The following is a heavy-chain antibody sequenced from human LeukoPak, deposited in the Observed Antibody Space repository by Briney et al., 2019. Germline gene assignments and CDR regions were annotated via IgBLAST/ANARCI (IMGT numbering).Heavy chain of an antibody. Sequence: GASVKDSCKASVYTFTNYGISWVRPAPGQGVEWMGWISADNGNTNDAQKLKSRDTLTTDTATTTAYMELRSLRSDDTAVYYCARGGYCRGGGCSLSWIADWYFDLWGRGTLVTVSS. V-gene: IGHV1-18*01. CDR1: VYTFTNYG. J-gene: IGHJ2*01. CDR3: ARGGYCRGGGCSLSWIADWYFDL. D-gene: IGHD2-15*01. CDR2: ISADNGNT.